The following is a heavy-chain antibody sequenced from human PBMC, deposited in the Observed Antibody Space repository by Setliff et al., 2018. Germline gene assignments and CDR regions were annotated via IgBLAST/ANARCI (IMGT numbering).Heavy chain of an antibody. CDR2: IYHSGST. D-gene: IGHD6-13*01. V-gene: IGHV4-30-2*01. CDR3: ARAPRIAAAGTWSAGYGMDV. CDR1: GGSISSGGYS. J-gene: IGHJ6*02. Sequence: KPSETLSLTCAVSGGSISSGGYSWSWIRQPPGKGLEWIGYIYHSGSTYYNPSLKSRVTISVDRSKNQFSLKLSSVTAADTAVYYCARAPRIAAAGTWSAGYGMDVWGQGTTVTVSS.